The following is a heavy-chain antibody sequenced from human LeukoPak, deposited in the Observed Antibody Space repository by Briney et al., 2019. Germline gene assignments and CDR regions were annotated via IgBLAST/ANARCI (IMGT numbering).Heavy chain of an antibody. V-gene: IGHV4-4*02. J-gene: IGHJ4*02. CDR1: GGSISSSNW. Sequence: PSGTLSLTCAVSGGSISSSNWWSWVRQPPGKGLEGGGEIYHSGSTNYNPSLTSRVTISVDKSKNQFSLKLISVTAAHTAVYYCARDLGASFDYWGQGTLVTVSS. CDR3: ARDLGASFDY. D-gene: IGHD1-26*01. CDR2: IYHSGST.